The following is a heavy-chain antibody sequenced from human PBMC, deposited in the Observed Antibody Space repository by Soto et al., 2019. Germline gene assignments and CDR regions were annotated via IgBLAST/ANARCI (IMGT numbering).Heavy chain of an antibody. V-gene: IGHV4-34*01. CDR2: INHSGST. CDR1: CGSFSGYY. D-gene: IGHD3-3*01. Sequence: SGTLSLTCLVYCGSFSGYYWSWIRQPPGKGLESIGEINHSGSTNYNPSLKSRVTISVDTSKNPFSLTLSSVTAADTAVYYCARDPQLLEWLGYYYYGIDVWCQVTTVNISS. J-gene: IGHJ6*02. CDR3: ARDPQLLEWLGYYYYGIDV.